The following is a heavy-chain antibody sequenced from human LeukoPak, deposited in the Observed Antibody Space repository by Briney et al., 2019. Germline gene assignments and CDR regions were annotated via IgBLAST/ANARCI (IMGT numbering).Heavy chain of an antibody. CDR2: IHYTGGT. V-gene: IGHV4-59*12. D-gene: IGHD3-10*01. CDR3: ARTGSSGSFSDF. CDR1: TGPLSTYW. J-gene: IGHJ4*02. Sequence: SETLSLTCSVSTGPLSTYWWSWIRQSPGKGLEWIGFIHYTGGTLYNPSLKSRVTLSVDVSKSQFSLSLTSATTADTAVYYCARTGSSGSFSDFWGQGTLVTVSS.